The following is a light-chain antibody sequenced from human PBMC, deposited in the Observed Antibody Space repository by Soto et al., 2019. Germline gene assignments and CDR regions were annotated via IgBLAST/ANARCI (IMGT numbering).Light chain of an antibody. CDR3: QQSFITPPLT. V-gene: IGKV1-39*01. CDR2: GAS. J-gene: IGKJ4*01. CDR1: QSISTY. Sequence: DIQMSQSPSSLSASIGDRITITCRASQSISTYLNWYQQKPGKAPRLLMYGASTLQNGVPSRFSGSGSATDYTLTINSLQPEDFATYYCQQSFITPPLTFGGGTTVEMK.